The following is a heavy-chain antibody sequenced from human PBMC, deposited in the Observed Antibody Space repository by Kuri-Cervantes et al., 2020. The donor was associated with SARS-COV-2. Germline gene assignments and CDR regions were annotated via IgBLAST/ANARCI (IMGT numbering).Heavy chain of an antibody. CDR1: GFTFSSYW. V-gene: IGHV3-74*01. Sequence: GESLKISCAASGFTFSSYWMHWVRQAPGKGLVWVSRINSDGSSTSYADSVKGRFTISRDNAKNTLYLQMNSLRAEDTAVYYCATLDGMDVWGQRDHGHRLL. CDR3: ATLDGMDV. J-gene: IGHJ6*04. CDR2: INSDGSST.